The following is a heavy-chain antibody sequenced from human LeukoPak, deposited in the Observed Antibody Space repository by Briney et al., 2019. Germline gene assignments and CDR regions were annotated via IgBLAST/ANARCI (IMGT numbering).Heavy chain of an antibody. CDR1: GFTFSSFW. CDR2: IKQDGSEK. V-gene: IGHV3-7*01. J-gene: IGHJ3*02. Sequence: GGSLRLSCAASGFTFSSFWMSWVRQAPGKGLEWVASIKQDGSEKFFVDSVKGRFTISRDNAKNSLFLQMNSLRAEDTAVYYCTRDPDSSGTDAYDIWGQGTMVTVSS. D-gene: IGHD3-22*01. CDR3: TRDPDSSGTDAYDI.